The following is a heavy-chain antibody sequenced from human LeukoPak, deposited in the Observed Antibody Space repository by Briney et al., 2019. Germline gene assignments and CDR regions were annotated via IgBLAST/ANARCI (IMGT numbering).Heavy chain of an antibody. CDR3: ASSYCSSTSCYALFDY. J-gene: IGHJ4*02. Sequence: SVKVSFKASGGTFSSYAISLVRQAPGQGLEWMGGIIPIFGTANYAQKFQGRVTITADESTSTTYMELSSLRSEDTAVYYCASSYCSSTSCYALFDYWGQGTLVTVSS. CDR1: GGTFSSYA. D-gene: IGHD2-2*01. V-gene: IGHV1-69*13. CDR2: IIPIFGTA.